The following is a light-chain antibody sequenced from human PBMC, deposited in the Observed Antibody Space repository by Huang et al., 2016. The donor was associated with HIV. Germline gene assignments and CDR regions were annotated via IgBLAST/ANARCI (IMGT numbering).Light chain of an antibody. J-gene: IGKJ4*01. CDR1: QDINRW. CDR2: AAS. V-gene: IGKV1-12*01. Sequence: DIQMTQSPSSVSASVGDRISFTCRASQDINRWLAWYKQKPVKAPKLLIYAASTLQGGVPSRFSGRVSGTGFTLTINNLQPEDFATYFCQQAVSFPLTFGGGTKVEIK. CDR3: QQAVSFPLT.